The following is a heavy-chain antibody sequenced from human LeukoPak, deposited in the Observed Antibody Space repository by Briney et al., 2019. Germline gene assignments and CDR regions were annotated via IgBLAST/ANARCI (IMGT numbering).Heavy chain of an antibody. D-gene: IGHD3-10*01. CDR1: GGSISSSNW. CDR3: ARSMVRGVISLAPFDY. V-gene: IGHV4-4*02. CDR2: IYHSGST. J-gene: IGHJ4*02. Sequence: SETLSLTCAVSGGSISSSNWWSWVRQPPGKGLEWIGEIYHSGSTNYNPSLKSRVTISVDKSKNQFSLKLSSVTAADTAVYYCARSMVRGVISLAPFDYWGQGTLVTVSS.